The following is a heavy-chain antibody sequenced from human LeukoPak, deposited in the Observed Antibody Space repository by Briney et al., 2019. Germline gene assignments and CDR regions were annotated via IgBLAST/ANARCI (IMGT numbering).Heavy chain of an antibody. CDR3: ARRHLRGNTLRGGHHLDP. V-gene: IGHV3-30*03. CDR2: ISDDGLNT. J-gene: IGHJ5*02. Sequence: GGSLRLSCSTSGFTFNSHGFHWVRQAPGKGLEWVAAISDDGLNTFYIDSVKGRFTISRDDSKNAVSLQMTSLRSEDTAMYYCARRHLRGNTLRGGHHLDPRGQGTLVTVSS. CDR1: GFTFNSHG. D-gene: IGHD1-14*01.